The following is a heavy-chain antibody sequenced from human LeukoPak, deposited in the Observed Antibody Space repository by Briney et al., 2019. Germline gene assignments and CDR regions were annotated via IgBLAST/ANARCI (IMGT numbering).Heavy chain of an antibody. CDR3: AKDLLGYCSGGSCYSVN. V-gene: IGHV3-23*01. CDR2: ISGSGGST. Sequence: PGGSLRLSCAASGFTFSSYGMSWVRQAPGKGLEWVSAISGSGGSTYYADSVKGRFTISRDNSKNTLYLQMNSLRAEDTAVYYCAKDLLGYCSGGSCYSVNWGQGTLVTVSS. CDR1: GFTFSSYG. D-gene: IGHD2-15*01. J-gene: IGHJ4*02.